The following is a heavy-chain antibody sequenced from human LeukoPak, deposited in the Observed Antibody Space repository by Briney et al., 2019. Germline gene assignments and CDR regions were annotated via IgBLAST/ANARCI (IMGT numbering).Heavy chain of an antibody. CDR3: ARDEEQQLVPFDY. CDR2: INPSGGST. V-gene: IGHV1-46*01. CDR1: GYTFTSYG. J-gene: IGHJ4*02. Sequence: GASVKVSCKASGYTFTSYGISWVRQAPGQGLEWMGIINPSGGSTSYAQKFQGRVTMTRDTSTSTVYMELSSLRSEDTAVYYCARDEEQQLVPFDYWGQGTLVTVSS. D-gene: IGHD6-13*01.